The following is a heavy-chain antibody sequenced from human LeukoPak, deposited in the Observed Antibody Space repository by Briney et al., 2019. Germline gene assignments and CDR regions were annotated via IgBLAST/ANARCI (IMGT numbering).Heavy chain of an antibody. V-gene: IGHV4-61*02. CDR1: GGSISSGSYY. D-gene: IGHD6-19*01. Sequence: SETLSLTCTVSGGSISSGSYYWSWIRQPAGKGLEWIGRIYTSGSTNYNPSLKSRVTISVDTSKNQFSLKLSSVTAADTAVYYCARVPIAVAARGYWGQGILVTVSS. CDR3: ARVPIAVAARGY. CDR2: IYTSGST. J-gene: IGHJ4*02.